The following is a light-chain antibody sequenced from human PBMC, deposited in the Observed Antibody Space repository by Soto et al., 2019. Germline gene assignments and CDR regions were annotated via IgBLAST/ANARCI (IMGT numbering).Light chain of an antibody. J-gene: IGLJ1*01. V-gene: IGLV2-14*03. CDR1: SSDVGGYNY. CDR3: SSYTSSSPYV. Sequence: QSVLTQPASVSGSPGQSITISCTGTSSDVGGYNYVSWYQHHPGKAPKVMIYDVSDRPPGVSNRFSGSKSGNTASPTISGLQAEDEADYYCSSYTSSSPYVFGTGTKLTVL. CDR2: DVS.